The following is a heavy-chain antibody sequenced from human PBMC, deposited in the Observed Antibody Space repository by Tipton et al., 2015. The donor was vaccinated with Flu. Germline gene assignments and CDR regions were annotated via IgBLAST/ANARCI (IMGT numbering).Heavy chain of an antibody. CDR3: ARSGDFYLNWFGP. Sequence: LRLSCTVSGGSISGYYWSWIRQPPGKRLEWMGHIHDSGSANYSPSLKSRVTMSVDSPKNQFSLRLTSVTPADTAVYYCARSGDFYLNWFGPWGQGTLVTVSS. D-gene: IGHD2/OR15-2a*01. J-gene: IGHJ5*02. V-gene: IGHV4-59*01. CDR2: IHDSGSA. CDR1: GGSISGYY.